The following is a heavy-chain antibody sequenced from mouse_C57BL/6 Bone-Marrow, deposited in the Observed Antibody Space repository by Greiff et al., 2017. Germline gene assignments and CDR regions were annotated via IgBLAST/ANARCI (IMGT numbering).Heavy chain of an antibody. CDR3: ARSEYYYGSSPYYFDY. V-gene: IGHV1-76*01. Sequence: QVQLQQSGAELVRPGASVKLSCKASGYTFTDYYINWVKQRPGQGLEWIARIYPGSGNTYYNEKFKGKATLTAEKSSSTAYMQLSSLTSEDSAVYFCARSEYYYGSSPYYFDYWGQGTTLTVSS. D-gene: IGHD1-1*01. J-gene: IGHJ2*01. CDR2: IYPGSGNT. CDR1: GYTFTDYY.